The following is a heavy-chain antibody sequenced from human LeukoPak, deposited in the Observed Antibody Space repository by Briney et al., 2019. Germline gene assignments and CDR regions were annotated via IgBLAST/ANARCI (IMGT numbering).Heavy chain of an antibody. Sequence: SQTLSLTCTVSDGSISSGGYYWSWIRQHPGKGLEWIGYIYYSGSTYYNPSLKSRVTISVDTSKNQFSLKLSSVTAADTAVYYCARDVPPADSSGYFDYWGQGTLVTVSS. CDR2: IYYSGST. CDR3: ARDVPPADSSGYFDY. V-gene: IGHV4-31*03. J-gene: IGHJ4*02. D-gene: IGHD3-22*01. CDR1: DGSISSGGYY.